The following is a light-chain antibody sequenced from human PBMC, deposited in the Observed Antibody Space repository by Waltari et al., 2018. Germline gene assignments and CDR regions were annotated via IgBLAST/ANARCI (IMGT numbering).Light chain of an antibody. CDR3: QQTKTSPWT. J-gene: IGKJ1*01. V-gene: IGKV1-39*01. CDR2: ATS. CDR1: QNVNNY. Sequence: DIQMTQSPSSLSASVGDRVTITCRASQNVNNYLNWYQQKPGKAPNLLIYATSSLQSGVPSRFSGTGSGTDFTLTISSLQPEDFATYHCQQTKTSPWTFGQGTKVEIK.